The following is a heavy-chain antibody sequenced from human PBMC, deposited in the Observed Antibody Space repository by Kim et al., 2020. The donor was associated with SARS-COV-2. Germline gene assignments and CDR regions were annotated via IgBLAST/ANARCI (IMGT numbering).Heavy chain of an antibody. J-gene: IGHJ2*01. CDR1: GFTFSDCA. Sequence: GGSLRLSCVASGFTFSDCAMHWVRQAPGKGLEWVSIISFDGRKKYYADSVKGRFTISRDNSKNTLFLEMNNLRPDDTAFYYCVKSPHTVLWYFDLWGRGSPVTVSS. V-gene: IGHV3-30*18. CDR3: VKSPHTVLWYFDL. CDR2: ISFDGRKK. D-gene: IGHD4-4*01.